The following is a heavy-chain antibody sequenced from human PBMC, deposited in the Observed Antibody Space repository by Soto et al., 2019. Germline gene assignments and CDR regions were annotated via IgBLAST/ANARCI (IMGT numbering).Heavy chain of an antibody. J-gene: IGHJ6*02. CDR1: GFTFSTYG. V-gene: IGHV3-33*01. D-gene: IGHD2-15*01. CDR2: LWYDGSNK. Sequence: QVQLVESGGGVVQPGRSLRLSCAASGFTFSTYGMHWVRQAPDKGLEWVAVLWYDGSNKYYADSVKGRFTISRDNSKNTLSLQMNSLRAEDTAVYYCAGEYCSGGRCYYYGMDVWGQGTTVTVSS. CDR3: AGEYCSGGRCYYYGMDV.